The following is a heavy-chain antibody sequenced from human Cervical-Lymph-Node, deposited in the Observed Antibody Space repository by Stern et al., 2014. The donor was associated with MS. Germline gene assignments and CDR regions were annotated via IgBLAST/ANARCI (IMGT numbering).Heavy chain of an antibody. CDR1: GYSFTNSW. CDR3: ARQGCATTSCHTIDS. CDR2: ISPVGSDT. J-gene: IGHJ4*02. D-gene: IGHD2-2*02. Sequence: VQLVQSGAEVKKPGQSLKISCKGSGYSFTNSWIGWVRQMPGKGLELMGIISPVGSDTRYSPSFQGPVTISVDKALNTAYVQWTSLEASDTAMYYCARQGCATTSCHTIDSWGQGTLITVSS. V-gene: IGHV5-51*01.